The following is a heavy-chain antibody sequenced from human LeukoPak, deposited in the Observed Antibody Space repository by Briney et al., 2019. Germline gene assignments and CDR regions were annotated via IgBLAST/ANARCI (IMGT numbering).Heavy chain of an antibody. J-gene: IGHJ4*02. CDR3: AGGSRYSSSSY. Sequence: PGGSLRLSCAASGFTFSNAWMSWVRQPPGKGLEWIGEINHSGSTNYNPSLKSRVTISVDTSKNQFSLKLSSVTAADTAVYYCAGGSRYSSSSYWGQGTLVTVSS. D-gene: IGHD6-13*01. V-gene: IGHV4-34*08. CDR1: GFTFSNAW. CDR2: INHSGST.